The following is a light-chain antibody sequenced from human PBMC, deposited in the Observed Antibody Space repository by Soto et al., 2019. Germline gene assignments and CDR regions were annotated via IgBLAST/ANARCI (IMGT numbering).Light chain of an antibody. CDR3: SSYTSSTTVV. CDR1: SSDVGGYKY. J-gene: IGLJ2*01. Sequence: QSALTQPASVSGSPGQSITISCTGTSSDVGGYKYVSWYQQHPGKAPKLMIYEVSNRPSGVSHRFSGSKSGNTASLTISGXXAEDEADYYCSSYTSSTTVVFGGGTKLTVL. CDR2: EVS. V-gene: IGLV2-14*01.